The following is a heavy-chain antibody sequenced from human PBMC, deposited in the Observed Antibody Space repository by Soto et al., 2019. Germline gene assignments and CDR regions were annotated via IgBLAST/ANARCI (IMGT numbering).Heavy chain of an antibody. D-gene: IGHD1-1*01. Sequence: EVQLVESGGGLIXPGGSXXXSXAVSGFSVSNHYMTWVRQAPGKGLEWISVIYSGGSISYADSVKGRFTISRDNSKNTLYLQMHSLRVDDTAVYYCARYNYWGQGTLVTVSS. CDR3: ARYNY. CDR2: IYSGGSI. V-gene: IGHV3-53*01. J-gene: IGHJ4*02. CDR1: GFSVSNHY.